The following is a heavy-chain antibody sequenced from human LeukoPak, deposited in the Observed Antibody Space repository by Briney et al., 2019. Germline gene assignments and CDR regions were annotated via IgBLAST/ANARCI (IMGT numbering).Heavy chain of an antibody. CDR1: GGHFSAYY. D-gene: IGHD6-19*01. V-gene: IGHV4-34*01. CDR3: ASSGIAVAGPSYYFDY. J-gene: IGHJ4*02. CDR2: INHSGSA. Sequence: SETLSLTCAVYGGHFSAYYWNWIRQSPGKGLEWIGEINHSGSANYNPSLKSRVTISGDPSKNQFSLKVSSVTAADSAAYYCASSGIAVAGPSYYFDYWGQGTLVTVSS.